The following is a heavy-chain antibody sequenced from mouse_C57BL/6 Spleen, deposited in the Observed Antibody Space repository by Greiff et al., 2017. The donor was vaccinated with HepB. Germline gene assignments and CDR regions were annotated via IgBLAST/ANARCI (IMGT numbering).Heavy chain of an antibody. CDR3: ARGGNHWYFDV. J-gene: IGHJ1*03. Sequence: QVQLKQPGAELVRPGSSVKLSCKASGYTFTSYWMHWVKQRPIQGLEWIGNIDPSDSETHYNQKFKDKATLHVDKSSSTAYMQLSSLTSEDSAVYYCARGGNHWYFDVWGTGTTVTVSS. D-gene: IGHD2-1*01. V-gene: IGHV1-52*01. CDR1: GYTFTSYW. CDR2: IDPSDSET.